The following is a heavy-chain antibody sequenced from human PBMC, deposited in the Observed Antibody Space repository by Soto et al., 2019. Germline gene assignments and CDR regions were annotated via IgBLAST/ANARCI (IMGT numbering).Heavy chain of an antibody. Sequence: EVQLVESGGGLVKPGGSLRLSCAASGFTFSSYSMNWVRQAPGKGLEWVSSISSSSSYIYYADSVKGRFTISRDNAKNSLYLQMNSLRAEDTAVYYCARGSTSWVGRDWFDPWGQGTLVTVSS. V-gene: IGHV3-21*01. CDR3: ARGSTSWVGRDWFDP. J-gene: IGHJ5*02. CDR2: ISSSSSYI. CDR1: GFTFSSYS. D-gene: IGHD2-2*01.